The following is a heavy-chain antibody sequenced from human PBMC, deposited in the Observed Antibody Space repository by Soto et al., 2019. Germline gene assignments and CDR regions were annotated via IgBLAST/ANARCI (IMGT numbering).Heavy chain of an antibody. CDR2: ITGSGGST. CDR1: GFTFSRHG. CDR3: AKVMGGYVTQYYFDY. Sequence: PGGSLRLSCAASGFTFSRHGMSWVRQAPGKGLEWVSAITGSGGSTYYADSVKGRFTISRDNSKNTLYLQMNSLIAEDTAVYYYAKVMGGYVTQYYFDYWGQGTLVTVSS. V-gene: IGHV3-23*01. J-gene: IGHJ4*02. D-gene: IGHD2-21*02.